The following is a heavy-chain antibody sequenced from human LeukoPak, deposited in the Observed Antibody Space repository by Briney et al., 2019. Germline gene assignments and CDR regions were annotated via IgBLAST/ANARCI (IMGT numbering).Heavy chain of an antibody. CDR3: ARSYVHLNRFHARDGYRRVLDY. D-gene: IGHD5-24*01. CDR1: GGSISSYY. CDR2: IYYSGST. J-gene: IGHJ4*02. Sequence: SETLSLTCTVSGGSISSYYWSWIRQPPGRGLEWIGYIYYSGSTNYNPSLKSRVTISVDTSKNQFSLKLSSVTAADTAVYYCARSYVHLNRFHARDGYRRVLDYWGQGTLVTVSS. V-gene: IGHV4-59*01.